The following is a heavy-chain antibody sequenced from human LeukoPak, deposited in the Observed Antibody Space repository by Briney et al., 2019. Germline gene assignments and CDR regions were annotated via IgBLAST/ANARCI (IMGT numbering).Heavy chain of an antibody. V-gene: IGHV3-21*01. CDR1: GFTFSSYS. J-gene: IGHJ4*02. CDR3: ARDQLGFSRGWYPAGFDY. Sequence: GGSLRLSCAASGFTFSSYSMNWVRQAPGKGLEWVSTIGSSSSYTYYADSVKGRFTISRDNAKNSLYLQMNSLRAEDTAVYYCARDQLGFSRGWYPAGFDYWGQGTLVTVSS. D-gene: IGHD6-19*01. CDR2: IGSSSSYT.